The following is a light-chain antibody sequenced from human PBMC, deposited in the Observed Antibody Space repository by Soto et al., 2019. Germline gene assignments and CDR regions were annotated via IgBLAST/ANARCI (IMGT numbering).Light chain of an antibody. Sequence: EIVLTQSPGTLSLSPGERATLSCRASQSLSSTYLAWYQQKPGQAPRLLIYGVSNRATGIPDRFSGSGSGTDVTLTISRLEPEDFAVYYCQQYGRSLYTFGQGTKLEIK. CDR3: QQYGRSLYT. CDR1: QSLSSTY. CDR2: GVS. V-gene: IGKV3-20*01. J-gene: IGKJ2*01.